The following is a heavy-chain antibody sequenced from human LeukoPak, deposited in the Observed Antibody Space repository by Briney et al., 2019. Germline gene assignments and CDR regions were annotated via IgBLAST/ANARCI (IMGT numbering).Heavy chain of an antibody. Sequence: SVKVSCKASGGTFISYAISWVRQAPGQGLEWMGGIIPIFGTANYAQKFQGRVAITADESTSTAYMELSSLRSEDTAVYYCGALSSSSFDYWGQGTLVTVSS. CDR1: GGTFISYA. CDR3: GALSSSSFDY. CDR2: IIPIFGTA. J-gene: IGHJ4*02. V-gene: IGHV1-69*13. D-gene: IGHD6-13*01.